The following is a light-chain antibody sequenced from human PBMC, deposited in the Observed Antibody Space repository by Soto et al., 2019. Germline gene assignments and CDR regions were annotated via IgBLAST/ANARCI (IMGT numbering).Light chain of an antibody. CDR3: SSHTSSSNYV. V-gene: IGLV2-14*01. CDR2: EVS. Sequence: QSVRRAPASEPWSPGQLITISCTGTSSDVGGYNYVSWYQQHPGKAPKVMIYEVSNRPSGVSNRFSGSKSGNTASLTISGLQAEEEADYYCSSHTSSSNYVFGTGTKVTAL. J-gene: IGLJ1*01. CDR1: SSDVGGYNY.